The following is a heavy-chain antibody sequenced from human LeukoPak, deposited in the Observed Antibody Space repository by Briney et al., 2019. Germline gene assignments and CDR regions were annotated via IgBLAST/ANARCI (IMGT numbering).Heavy chain of an antibody. J-gene: IGHJ6*02. CDR3: ARDPGYYGSGSYGRKYYYYGMDV. Sequence: GGSLRLSCAASGLTVSSNYMSWVRQAPGKGLEWVSVIYSGGSTYYADSVKGRFTISRHNSKNTLYLQMNSLGAEDTAVYYCARDPGYYGSGSYGRKYYYYGMDVWGQGTTVTVSS. D-gene: IGHD3-10*01. CDR2: IYSGGST. V-gene: IGHV3-53*04. CDR1: GLTVSSNY.